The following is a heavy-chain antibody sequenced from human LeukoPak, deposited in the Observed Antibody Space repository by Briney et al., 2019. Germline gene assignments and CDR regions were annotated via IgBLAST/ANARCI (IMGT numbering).Heavy chain of an antibody. Sequence: GESLKISCKGSGYSFTSYWIGWVRQMPGKGLEGMGIFYPDYSDTIYSPSFQGEVTISADKSIRTAYLQWSSLKASDTAMYYCASLPGIAAAAFDYWGQGTLVTVSS. J-gene: IGHJ4*02. CDR2: FYPDYSDT. CDR3: ASLPGIAAAAFDY. CDR1: GYSFTSYW. V-gene: IGHV5-51*01. D-gene: IGHD6-13*01.